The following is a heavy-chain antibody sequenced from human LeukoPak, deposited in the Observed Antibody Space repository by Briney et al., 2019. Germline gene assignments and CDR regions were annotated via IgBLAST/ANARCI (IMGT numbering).Heavy chain of an antibody. Sequence: GGSLRLSCAASGFTVSSNYMSWVRQAPGKGLEWVSVIYSGGSTYYADSMKGRFTISRDNSKNTLYLQMNSLRAEDTAVYYCARVYPEYYYDSSGYSYYFDYWGQGTLVTVSS. CDR2: IYSGGST. CDR1: GFTVSSNY. J-gene: IGHJ4*02. CDR3: ARVYPEYYYDSSGYSYYFDY. D-gene: IGHD3-22*01. V-gene: IGHV3-53*01.